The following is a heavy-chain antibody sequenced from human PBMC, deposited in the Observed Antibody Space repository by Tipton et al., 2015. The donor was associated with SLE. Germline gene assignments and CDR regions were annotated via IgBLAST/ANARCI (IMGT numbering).Heavy chain of an antibody. CDR3: ARGAAVAGVAFDI. CDR1: GGSISSYY. D-gene: IGHD6-19*01. CDR2: IYYSGST. V-gene: IGHV4-59*01. J-gene: IGHJ3*02. Sequence: TLSLTCTVSGGSISSYYWSWFRQPPGKGLEWIGYIYYSGSTNYNPSLKSRVTISVDTSKNQFSLKLSSVTAADTAVYYCARGAAVAGVAFDIWGQGTMVTVSS.